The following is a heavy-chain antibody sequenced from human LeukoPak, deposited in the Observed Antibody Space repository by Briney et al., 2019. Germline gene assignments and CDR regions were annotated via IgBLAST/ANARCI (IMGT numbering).Heavy chain of an antibody. CDR2: IIPIFGTA. J-gene: IGHJ5*02. D-gene: IGHD5-18*01. V-gene: IGHV1-69*05. CDR1: GGTFSSYA. CDR3: AGEPVAAAMGTLSGA. Sequence: GASVKVSCKASGGTFSSYAISWVRQAPGQGLEWMGGIIPIFGTANYAQKFQGRVTMTRDTSISTAYMQLNRLTSDDTAVYYCAGEPVAAAMGTLSGAWGQGTLVTVSS.